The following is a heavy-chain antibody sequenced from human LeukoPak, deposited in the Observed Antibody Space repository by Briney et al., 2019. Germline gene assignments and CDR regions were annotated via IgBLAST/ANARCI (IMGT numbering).Heavy chain of an antibody. D-gene: IGHD6-19*01. V-gene: IGHV3-7*05. J-gene: IGHJ4*02. CDR3: ARDTGAVTGIEDYFDY. Sequence: GGSLRLSCAASGFTSSSYWMSWVRQAPGRGLEWVGNIKQDGSEKYYVGSVEGRFTISRDNAKNSLYLQMNSLRVEDTAVYYCARDTGAVTGIEDYFDYWGQGTLVTVSS. CDR2: IKQDGSEK. CDR1: GFTSSSYW.